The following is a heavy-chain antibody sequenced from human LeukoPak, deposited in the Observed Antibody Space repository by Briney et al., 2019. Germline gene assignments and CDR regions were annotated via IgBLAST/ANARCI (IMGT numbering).Heavy chain of an antibody. CDR3: ARGLRDCSGGSCYSYWFDP. V-gene: IGHV4-34*01. Sequence: SETLSLTCAVYGGSFSGYYWSWIRQPPGKGLEWIGEINHSGSTNYNPSLKSRVTISVDTSKNQFSLKLSSVTAADTAVYYCARGLRDCSGGSCYSYWFDPWGRGTLVTVSS. CDR1: GGSFSGYY. D-gene: IGHD2-15*01. CDR2: INHSGST. J-gene: IGHJ5*02.